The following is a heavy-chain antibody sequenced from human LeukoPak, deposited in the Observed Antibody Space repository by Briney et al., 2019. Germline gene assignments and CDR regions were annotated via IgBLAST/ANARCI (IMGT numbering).Heavy chain of an antibody. CDR1: GFTFSDYY. Sequence: GGSLRPSCAASGFTFSDYYMSWIRQAPGKGLEWVSYISSSGSTIYYADSVKGRFTISRDNAKNSLYLQMNSLRAEGTAVYYCAISLMYSRSFPRFDYWGQGTLVTVSS. D-gene: IGHD1-26*01. CDR2: ISSSGSTI. CDR3: AISLMYSRSFPRFDY. J-gene: IGHJ4*02. V-gene: IGHV3-11*01.